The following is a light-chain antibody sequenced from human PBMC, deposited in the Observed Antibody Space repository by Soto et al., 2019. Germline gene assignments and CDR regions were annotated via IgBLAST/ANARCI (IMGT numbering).Light chain of an antibody. CDR1: QGIKNW. Sequence: DIQMTQSPSYVSASVGDRVTITCRASQGIKNWLAWYQQKPGKAPNLLIYTGSSLQSGAPSRFSGSGSGTDFTLTINSLQPEDFATYYCQQAASFPITFGQGTRLEL. CDR2: TGS. V-gene: IGKV1-12*01. CDR3: QQAASFPIT. J-gene: IGKJ5*01.